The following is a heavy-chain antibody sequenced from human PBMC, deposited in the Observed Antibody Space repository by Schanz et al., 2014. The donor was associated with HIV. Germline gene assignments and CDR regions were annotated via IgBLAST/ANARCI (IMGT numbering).Heavy chain of an antibody. V-gene: IGHV1-2*02. Sequence: QVQLVQSGAEVKKPGASVKVSCKASGYTFTNYFIHWVRQAPGQGLEWMGWINPNSGGTNYAQKFHGRVTMTRDTSISTAYMELSRLRSEDTAVYYCARMGVTIFGGGMDVWGQGTTVTVSS. CDR2: INPNSGGT. CDR1: GYTFTNYF. D-gene: IGHD3-3*01. J-gene: IGHJ6*02. CDR3: ARMGVTIFGGGMDV.